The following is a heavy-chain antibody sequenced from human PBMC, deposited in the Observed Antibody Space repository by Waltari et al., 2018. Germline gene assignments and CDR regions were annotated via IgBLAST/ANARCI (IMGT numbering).Heavy chain of an antibody. V-gene: IGHV4-4*02. J-gene: IGHJ4*02. CDR3: ARDSRNYDSSLDDY. CDR2: IYHSGST. CDR1: GGSISSSNW. Sequence: QVQLQQWGAGLLKPSETLSLTCAVYGGSISSSNWWSWVRQPPGKGLEWIGEIYHSGSTNYNPSLKSRVTISVDKSKNQFSLKLSSVTAADTAVYYCARDSRNYDSSLDDYWGQGTLVTVSS. D-gene: IGHD3-22*01.